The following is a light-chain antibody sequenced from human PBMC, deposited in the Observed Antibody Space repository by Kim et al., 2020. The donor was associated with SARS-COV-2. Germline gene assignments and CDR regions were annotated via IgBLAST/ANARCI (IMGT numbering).Light chain of an antibody. V-gene: IGKV1-39*01. CDR2: AAS. J-gene: IGKJ1*01. CDR3: LQSYSVPPS. CDR1: QNINTY. Sequence: DIQMTQSPSSLSASIGDRVTITCRASQNINTYLKWYQQKPGKAPEFLIYAASTLQRGVPSRFSGSGSGTDFTLTITSLRPDYFATYFCLQSYSVPPSFGQGSKVDIK.